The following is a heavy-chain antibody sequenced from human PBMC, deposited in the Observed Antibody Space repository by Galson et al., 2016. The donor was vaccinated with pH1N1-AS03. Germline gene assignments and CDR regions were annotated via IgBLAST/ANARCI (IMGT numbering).Heavy chain of an antibody. Sequence: LRLSCAASGFTFSSYSIHWVRQAPGKGLEYVSAISSDGDTYYTDSVKGRFTISRDKSENTVHLQMGSLRPEDVAVYYCAREAEHYYYALDVWGQGTTVTVSS. CDR1: GFTFSSYS. CDR2: ISSDGDT. CDR3: AREAEHYYYALDV. J-gene: IGHJ6*02. V-gene: IGHV3-64*02.